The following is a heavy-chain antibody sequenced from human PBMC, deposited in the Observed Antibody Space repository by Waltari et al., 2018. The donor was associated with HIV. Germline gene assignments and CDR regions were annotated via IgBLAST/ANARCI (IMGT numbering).Heavy chain of an antibody. D-gene: IGHD6-6*01. CDR2: ISGSGGST. CDR1: GFPFSSYA. J-gene: IGHJ4*02. Sequence: EVQLLESGGGLVQPGGSLRLSCAASGFPFSSYAMSWVRQAPGKGLEWVSVISGSGGSTYYADFVKGRFTISRDNSKNTLYLQMNSLRAEDTAIYYCAKEGIAGRPSVPDYWGQGTLVTVSS. V-gene: IGHV3-23*01. CDR3: AKEGIAGRPSVPDY.